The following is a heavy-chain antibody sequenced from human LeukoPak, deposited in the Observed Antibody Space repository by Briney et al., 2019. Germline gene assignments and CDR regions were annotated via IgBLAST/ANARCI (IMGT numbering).Heavy chain of an antibody. Sequence: ASVKVSCKASGYTFTRNGINWVRQAPGQGLEWMGWISTYNGNANFAQKFQGRVTMTTDTSTSIAYMELRSLRSDDTAVYYCARDRDSSSWETGPDYWGQGTLVTVSS. CDR3: ARDRDSSSWETGPDY. CDR2: ISTYNGNA. CDR1: GYTFTRNG. D-gene: IGHD6-13*01. V-gene: IGHV1-18*01. J-gene: IGHJ4*02.